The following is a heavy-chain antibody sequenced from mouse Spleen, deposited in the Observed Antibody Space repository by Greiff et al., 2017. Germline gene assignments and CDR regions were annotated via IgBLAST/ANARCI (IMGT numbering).Heavy chain of an antibody. CDR3: ARQGAMITTLNWYFDV. J-gene: IGHJ1*01. CDR1: GFTFSSYA. D-gene: IGHD2-4*01. CDR2: ISSGGSYT. Sequence: EVKLQESGGGLVKPGGSLKLSCAASGFTFSSYAMSWVRQTPEKRLEWVATISSGGSYTYYPDSVKGRFTISRDNAKNTLYLQMSSLRSEDTAMYYCARQGAMITTLNWYFDVWGAGTTVTVSS. V-gene: IGHV5-9-3*01.